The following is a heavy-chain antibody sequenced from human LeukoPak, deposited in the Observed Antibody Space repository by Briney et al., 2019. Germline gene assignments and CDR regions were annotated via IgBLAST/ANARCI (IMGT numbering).Heavy chain of an antibody. D-gene: IGHD6-19*01. CDR3: ARVRIAVAGNYYYYYGMDV. CDR2: IYTSGST. CDR1: GGSISSGSYY. V-gene: IGHV4-61*02. J-gene: IGHJ6*02. Sequence: PSQTLSLTCTVSGGSISSGSYYWSWIRQPAGKGLEWIGRIYTSGSTNYNPSLKSRVTISVDTSKNQFSLKLSSVTAADTAVYYCARVRIAVAGNYYYYYGMDVWGQGTTVTASS.